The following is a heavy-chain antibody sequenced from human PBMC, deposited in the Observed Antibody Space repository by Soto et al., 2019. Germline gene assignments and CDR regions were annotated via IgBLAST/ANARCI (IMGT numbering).Heavy chain of an antibody. CDR2: IRSKANNYAT. D-gene: IGHD4-17*01. J-gene: IGHJ6*02. CDR3: TRHDYGDYAGMDV. V-gene: IGHV3-73*01. Sequence: GGSLRLSCAASGFTFSGSAMHWVRQASGKGLEWVGRIRSKANNYATAYAASVKGRFTISRDDSKNTAYLQMNSLKSEDTAVYYCTRHDYGDYAGMDVWGQGTTVTVSS. CDR1: GFTFSGSA.